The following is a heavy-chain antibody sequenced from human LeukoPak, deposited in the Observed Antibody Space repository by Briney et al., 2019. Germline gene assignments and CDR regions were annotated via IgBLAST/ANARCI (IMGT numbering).Heavy chain of an antibody. CDR1: GGSISSYY. CDR2: IYYSGST. Sequence: SETLSLTCTVSGGSISSYYWSWIRQPPGKGLEWIGYIYYSGSTNYNPSLKSRVTISVDTSKNQFSLKLSSVTAADTAVYYCARVGGTNYYYYGMDVWGQGTTVTVCS. V-gene: IGHV4-59*01. CDR3: ARVGGTNYYYYGMDV. J-gene: IGHJ6*02. D-gene: IGHD1-26*01.